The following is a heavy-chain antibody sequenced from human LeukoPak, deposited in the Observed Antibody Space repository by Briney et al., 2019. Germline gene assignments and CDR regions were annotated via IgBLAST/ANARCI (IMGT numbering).Heavy chain of an antibody. V-gene: IGHV4-59*11. CDR3: ARDSDYGSGSNCFDP. D-gene: IGHD3-10*01. CDR1: GASISGHY. J-gene: IGHJ5*02. CDR2: IYYSGST. Sequence: SETLSLTCTVSGASISGHYWSWIRQPPGKGLEWIGYIYYSGSTNYNPSLKSRVTISVDTSKNQFSLKLSSVTAADTAVYYCARDSDYGSGSNCFDPWGQGTLVTISS.